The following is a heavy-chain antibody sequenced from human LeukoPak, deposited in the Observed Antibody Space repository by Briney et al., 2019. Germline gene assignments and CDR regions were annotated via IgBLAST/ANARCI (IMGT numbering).Heavy chain of an antibody. CDR3: ARITIYGDYVRSWFDP. J-gene: IGHJ5*02. CDR2: IIPIFGTA. D-gene: IGHD4-17*01. CDR1: GGTFSGYA. Sequence: SVKVSCKASGGTFSGYAISWVRQAPGQGLEWMGGIIPIFGTANYAQKFQGRVTITADESTSTAYMELSSLRSEDTAVYYCARITIYGDYVRSWFDPWGQGALVTVS. V-gene: IGHV1-69*13.